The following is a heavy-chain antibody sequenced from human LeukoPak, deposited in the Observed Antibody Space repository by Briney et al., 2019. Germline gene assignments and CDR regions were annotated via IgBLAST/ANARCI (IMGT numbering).Heavy chain of an antibody. CDR2: IYYSGST. J-gene: IGHJ3*02. V-gene: IGHV4-59*01. CDR1: GGSISSYY. D-gene: IGHD6-13*01. CDR3: ARGPKGWQQLLLWAFDI. Sequence: PSETLSLTCTVSGGSISSYYWSWIRQPPGKGLEWIGYIYYSGSTNYNPSLKSRATISVDTSKSQCSLKLSSVTAADTAVYYCARGPKGWQQLLLWAFDIWGQGKMVTVSS.